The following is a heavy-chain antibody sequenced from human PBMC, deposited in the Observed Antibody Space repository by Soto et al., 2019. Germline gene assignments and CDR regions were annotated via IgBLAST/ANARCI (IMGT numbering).Heavy chain of an antibody. CDR2: IYYSGST. CDR1: GGSISSYY. D-gene: IGHD4-17*01. Sequence: KPSETLSLTCTVSGGSISSYYWSWIRQPPGKGLEWIGYIYYSGSTNYNPSLKSRVTISVDTSKNQFSLKLSSVTAADTAVYYCARGWAPTVTTSYYYYGMDVWGQGTTVTVSS. V-gene: IGHV4-59*01. J-gene: IGHJ6*02. CDR3: ARGWAPTVTTSYYYYGMDV.